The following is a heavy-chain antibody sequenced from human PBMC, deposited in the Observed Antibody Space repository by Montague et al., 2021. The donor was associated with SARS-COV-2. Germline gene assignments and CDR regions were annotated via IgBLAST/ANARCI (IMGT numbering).Heavy chain of an antibody. V-gene: IGHV4-39*01. CDR1: GGSLTSYGYY. D-gene: IGHD3-9*01. CDR2: IYYSGST. CDR3: ARTTPYDVLTGFPSYHFDY. J-gene: IGHJ4*02. Sequence: SETLSLTCTVSGGSLTSYGYYWAWIRQPPGKGLEWIGSIYYSGSTYYNPSLKSRVTISVDTSKNQFSLKLNSVTAADTAVYYCARTTPYDVLTGFPSYHFDYWGQGTLVTVSS.